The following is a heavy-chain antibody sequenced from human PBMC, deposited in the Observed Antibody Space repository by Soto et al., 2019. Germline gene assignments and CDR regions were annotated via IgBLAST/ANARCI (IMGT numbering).Heavy chain of an antibody. V-gene: IGHV1-18*01. D-gene: IGHD3-16*01. CDR3: ARGGTPIDY. Sequence: QVQLVQSGAEVKKPGASVKVSCKASGYTFTNFGISWVRQAPGQGPEWMGWISAYNGNTNYAQNFQGRVTMTTDTSTGTASMELRSLRSDVTAVYYCARGGTPIDYWRQGTLVTVSS. CDR2: ISAYNGNT. J-gene: IGHJ4*02. CDR1: GYTFTNFG.